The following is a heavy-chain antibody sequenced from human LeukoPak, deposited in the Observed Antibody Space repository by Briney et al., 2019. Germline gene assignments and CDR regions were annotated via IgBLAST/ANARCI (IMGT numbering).Heavy chain of an antibody. Sequence: HPGGSLRLSCAASGFTFSNYCMHWVRQAPGKGLEWVSRINERATIISYADSVKGRFTISRDNARNTLYLQMNSLTAEDTAVYYCVRDLILVWTPGDDFDHWGQGTLVTVSS. CDR3: VRDLILVWTPGDDFDH. J-gene: IGHJ4*02. CDR1: GFTFSNYC. V-gene: IGHV3-74*01. D-gene: IGHD3-16*01. CDR2: INERATII.